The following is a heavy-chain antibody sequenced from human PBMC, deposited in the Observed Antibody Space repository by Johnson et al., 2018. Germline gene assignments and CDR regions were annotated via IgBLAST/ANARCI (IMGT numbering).Heavy chain of an antibody. J-gene: IGHJ6*03. V-gene: IGHV4-59*01. CDR1: GGSISSYY. CDR2: IYYSGGT. Sequence: QVQLQESGPGLVKPSETLSLTCTVSGGSISSYYWSWIRQPPGKGLEWIGYIYYSGGTNYNPSLKSRVIISVDTSRNQFSLKLISVTAADTAVYYCAGLPRGEDRYGLYYYVYMDGWGKGTTVTVSS. D-gene: IGHD5-24*01. CDR3: AGLPRGEDRYGLYYYVYMDG.